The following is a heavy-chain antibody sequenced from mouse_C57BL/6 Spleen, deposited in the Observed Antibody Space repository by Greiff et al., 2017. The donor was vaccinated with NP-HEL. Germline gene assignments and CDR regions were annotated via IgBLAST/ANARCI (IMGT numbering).Heavy chain of an antibody. CDR3: ARYNDGTLAY. V-gene: IGHV7-3*01. J-gene: IGHJ3*01. D-gene: IGHD2-3*01. Sequence: EVMLVESGGGLVQPGGSLSLSCAASGFTFTDYYMSWVRQPPGKALEWLGFIRNKANGYTTEYSASVKGRFTISRDNSQSILYLQMNALRAEDSATYYCARYNDGTLAYWGQGTLVTVSA. CDR1: GFTFTDYY. CDR2: IRNKANGYTT.